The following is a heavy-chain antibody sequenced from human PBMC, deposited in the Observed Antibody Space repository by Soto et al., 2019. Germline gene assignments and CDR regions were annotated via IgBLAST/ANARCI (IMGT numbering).Heavy chain of an antibody. CDR3: ATGRGYHGDDQYYYFDMGV. V-gene: IGHV1-69*06. J-gene: IGHJ6*02. CDR1: GGSLSTNP. D-gene: IGHD5-12*01. Sequence: QVQLVQSGTEVKKPGSSVKVSCKASGGSLSTNPISWVRQAPGQGLEWMGGTGSGTGPGNHAQKFQGRLTVTADKSTSTVYMELSSLRSEDTAVYYCATGRGYHGDDQYYYFDMGVWGQGTTVTVSS. CDR2: TGSGTGPG.